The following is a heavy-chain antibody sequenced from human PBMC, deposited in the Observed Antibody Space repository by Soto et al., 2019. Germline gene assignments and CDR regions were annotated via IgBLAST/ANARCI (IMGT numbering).Heavy chain of an antibody. CDR2: ITDSGRT. J-gene: IGHJ6*02. D-gene: IGHD5-12*01. Sequence: SSETLSLTCSVSGGSIRRSDSCWSWVRQFPGKGLEWIAYITDSGRTDYNPSLKSRVTISLDTSKNQFSLKLSSMTAADTAVYYCARAQSGYDLRVGMDVWGRGTTVTVSS. V-gene: IGHV4-31*03. CDR1: GGSIRRSDSC. CDR3: ARAQSGYDLRVGMDV.